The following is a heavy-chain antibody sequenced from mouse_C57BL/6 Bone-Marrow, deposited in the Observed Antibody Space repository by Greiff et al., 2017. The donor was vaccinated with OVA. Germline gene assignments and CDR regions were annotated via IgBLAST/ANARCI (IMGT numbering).Heavy chain of an antibody. D-gene: IGHD1-1*01. CDR2: ISNLAYSI. CDR1: GFTFSDYG. J-gene: IGHJ4*01. V-gene: IGHV5-15*01. CDR3: ARHPAVVATGAMDY. Sequence: EVKLVESGGGLVQPGGSLKLSCAASGFTFSDYGMAWVRQAPRKGPEWVAFISNLAYSIYYADTVTGRFTISRGNAKNTLYLEMSSLRSEDTAMYYCARHPAVVATGAMDYWGQGTSVTVSS.